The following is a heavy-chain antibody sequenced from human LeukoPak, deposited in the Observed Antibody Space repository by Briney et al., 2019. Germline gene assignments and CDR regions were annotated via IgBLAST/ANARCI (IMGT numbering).Heavy chain of an antibody. CDR3: ARGGSYLAHLDY. Sequence: PSETLSLTCTVSGGSISSYYWSCIRQPPGKGLEWIGYIYYSGSTNYNPSLKSRVTISVDTSKNQFSLKLSSVTAADTAVYYCARGGSYLAHLDYWGQGTLVTVSS. CDR1: GGSISSYY. D-gene: IGHD1-26*01. V-gene: IGHV4-59*01. CDR2: IYYSGST. J-gene: IGHJ4*02.